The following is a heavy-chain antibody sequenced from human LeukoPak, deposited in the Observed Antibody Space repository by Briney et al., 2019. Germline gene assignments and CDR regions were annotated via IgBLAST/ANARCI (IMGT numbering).Heavy chain of an antibody. CDR3: AKDSSGWFLNDAFDI. CDR1: GFTFSSYG. J-gene: IGHJ3*02. CDR2: IWYDGSNK. Sequence: PGGSLRLSCAASGFTFSSYGMHWVRQAPGKGLEWVAVIWYDGSNKYYADSVKGRFTISRDNSKNTLYLQMNSLGAEDTAVYYCAKDSSGWFLNDAFDIWGQGTMVTVSS. V-gene: IGHV3-33*06. D-gene: IGHD6-19*01.